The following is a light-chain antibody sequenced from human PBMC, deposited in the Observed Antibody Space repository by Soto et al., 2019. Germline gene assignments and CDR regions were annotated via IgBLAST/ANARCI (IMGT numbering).Light chain of an antibody. CDR2: LNNDGSH. J-gene: IGLJ2*01. Sequence: QLVLTQSPSASASLGASVMLTCTLSSGHSSYAIAWHQQQPEKGPRYLMKLNNDGSHSKGDGIPDRFSGSSSGAERYLTISSLQSEDEADYDCQTWGTGTVVFGAGTKLTVL. CDR1: SGHSSYA. V-gene: IGLV4-69*01. CDR3: QTWGTGTVV.